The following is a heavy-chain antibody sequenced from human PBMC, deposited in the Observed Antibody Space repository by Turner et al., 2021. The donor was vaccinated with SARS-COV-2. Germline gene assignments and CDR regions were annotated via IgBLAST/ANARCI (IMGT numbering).Heavy chain of an antibody. V-gene: IGHV4-59*01. CDR3: ASGSGSYSAWYFDY. J-gene: IGHJ4*02. Sequence: QVQLQESGPGLVKPSETLSLTCSVAGGSITSYYWSWIRQAPGKGLEWIGYVYYDGSSNYNPSLKRRVTISVDTSKNQFSLKLTSVTAADTAVYYCASGSGSYSAWYFDYWGQGTLVTVSS. CDR1: GGSITSYY. CDR2: VYYDGSS. D-gene: IGHD2-21*02.